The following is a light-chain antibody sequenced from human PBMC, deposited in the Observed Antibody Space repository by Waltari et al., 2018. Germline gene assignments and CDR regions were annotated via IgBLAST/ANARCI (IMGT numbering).Light chain of an antibody. J-gene: IGLJ1*01. CDR3: AAWDDDLNENV. CDR1: SSNIGSHL. Sequence: QSVLTQPPSASGTPGQRVNISCSGSSSNIGSHLGDWYQHVPGTAPKLVIYSNYRRPSGVPDRFSGFKSGTSASLAIRWLQSGDEADYYCAAWDDDLNENVFGTGTRVTVL. V-gene: IGLV1-44*01. CDR2: SNY.